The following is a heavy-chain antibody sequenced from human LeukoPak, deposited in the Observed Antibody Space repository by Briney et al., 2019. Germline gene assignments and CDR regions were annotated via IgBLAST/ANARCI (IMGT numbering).Heavy chain of an antibody. CDR2: ISGSGGST. D-gene: IGHD3-16*02. CDR3: AKDYVWGSYRSQYFDY. V-gene: IGHV3-23*01. J-gene: IGHJ4*02. CDR1: GFTFSSYA. Sequence: GGSLGLSCAASGFTFSSYAMSWVRQAPGKGLEWVSAISGSGGSTYCADSVKGRFTISRDNSKNTLYLQMNSLRAEDTAVYYCAKDYVWGSYRSQYFDYWGQGTLVTVSS.